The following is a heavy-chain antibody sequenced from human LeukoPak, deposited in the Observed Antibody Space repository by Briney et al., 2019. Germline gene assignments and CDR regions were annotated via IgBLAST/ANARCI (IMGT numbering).Heavy chain of an antibody. Sequence: GGSLRLSCAASGFTFSSYSMNWVRQAPGKGLEWVSYISSSSSTIYYADSVTGRFTITRDNAKNSLYLQMNSLRTEDTSVYYCAPHCSSASCPDYWGQGTLVTVSS. J-gene: IGHJ4*02. CDR3: APHCSSASCPDY. D-gene: IGHD2-2*01. CDR2: ISSSSSTI. V-gene: IGHV3-48*01. CDR1: GFTFSSYS.